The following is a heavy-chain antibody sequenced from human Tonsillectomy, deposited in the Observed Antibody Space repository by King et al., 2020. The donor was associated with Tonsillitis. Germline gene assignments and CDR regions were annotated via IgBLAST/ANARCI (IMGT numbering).Heavy chain of an antibody. CDR3: ATDRELRVVAGNLVDY. Sequence: VQLVESGGGLVQPGGSLRLSCAASGFTFSSYAMSWVRQAPGKGLEWVSAISGSGGSTYYADSVKGRFTISRDNSKNTLYLQMNSLRAEDTAVYYCATDRELRVVAGNLVDYWGQGTLVTVSS. J-gene: IGHJ4*02. V-gene: IGHV3-23*04. CDR1: GFTFSSYA. D-gene: IGHD6-19*01. CDR2: ISGSGGST.